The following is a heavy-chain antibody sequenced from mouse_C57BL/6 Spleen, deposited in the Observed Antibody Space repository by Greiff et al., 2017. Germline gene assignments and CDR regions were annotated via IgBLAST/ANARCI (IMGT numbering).Heavy chain of an antibody. Sequence: QVQLQQPGTELVKPGASVKLSCKASGYTFTSYWMHWVKQRPGQGLEWIGNINPSNGGTNYNEQFKSKATLTVAKSSSTAYMQLSSLTSEDSAVYDCARGDGYAWFAYGGQGTLVTVSA. CDR3: ARGDGYAWFAY. CDR2: INPSNGGT. V-gene: IGHV1-53*01. D-gene: IGHD2-2*01. CDR1: GYTFTSYW. J-gene: IGHJ3*01.